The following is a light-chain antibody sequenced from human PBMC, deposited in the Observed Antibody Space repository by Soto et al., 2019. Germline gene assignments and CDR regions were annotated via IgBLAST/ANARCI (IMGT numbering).Light chain of an antibody. CDR1: QSLSSIH. CDR3: QQRNSWPLT. V-gene: IGKV3D-20*02. J-gene: IGKJ4*01. Sequence: EVVLTQSPATLSLSPGERASLSCRASQSLSSIHLAWYQQKPGQAPRLLIYGTSSRATGIPDRFSGSGSGTDFTLTISSLEPEDFAVYYCQQRNSWPLTFCGGTKVEIK. CDR2: GTS.